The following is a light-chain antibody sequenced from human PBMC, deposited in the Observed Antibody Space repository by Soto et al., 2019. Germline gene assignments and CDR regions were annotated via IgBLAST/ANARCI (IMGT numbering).Light chain of an antibody. J-gene: IGKJ4*01. V-gene: IGKV3-11*01. CDR2: DAS. CDR3: QQRSNWPLT. Sequence: EIVLTQSPATLSLSPGKRATLSCRASQSVSSYLAWYQQKPGQAPRLLIYDASNRATGIPARFGGSGSGTDFTLTISSLEPEDFAVYYCQQRSNWPLTFGGGTKVEIK. CDR1: QSVSSY.